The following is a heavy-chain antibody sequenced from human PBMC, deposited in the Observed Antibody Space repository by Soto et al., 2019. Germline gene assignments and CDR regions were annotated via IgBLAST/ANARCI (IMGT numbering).Heavy chain of an antibody. V-gene: IGHV1-3*01. CDR1: GGTFSSYA. J-gene: IGHJ5*02. CDR2: INPGSGYT. CDR3: AREKFGPFDH. Sequence: ASVKVSCKASGGTFSSYAISWVRQAPGQGLEWMGWINPGSGYTKYSQNLQGRVTITTDTSASTAYMELTSLTSEDTAVYYCAREKFGPFDHWGQGTLVTVSS. D-gene: IGHD3-10*01.